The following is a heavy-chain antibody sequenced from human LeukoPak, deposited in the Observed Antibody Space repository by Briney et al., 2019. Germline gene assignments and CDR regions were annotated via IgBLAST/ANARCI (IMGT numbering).Heavy chain of an antibody. J-gene: IGHJ4*02. CDR2: IWYDGSNK. V-gene: IGHV3-33*01. CDR3: ARDGAEQEYFDY. CDR1: GFTFSSYG. D-gene: IGHD1-14*01. Sequence: GGSLRLSCAASGFTFSSYGMHWVRQAPGKGLEWVAVIWYDGSNKYCADSVKGRFTISRDNSKNTLYLQMNSLRAEDTAVYYCARDGAEQEYFDYWGQGTLVTVSS.